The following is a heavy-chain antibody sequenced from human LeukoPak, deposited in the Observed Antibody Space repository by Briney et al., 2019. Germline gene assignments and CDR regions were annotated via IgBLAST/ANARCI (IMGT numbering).Heavy chain of an antibody. V-gene: IGHV3-21*01. CDR2: ISSRSSYI. Sequence: PGGSLRLSCACSGFTFSRYNMNSFRQAPGKGLERVSSISSRSSYIFYADSVKGRFTISRDNAKNSLYLQMHSLGAEDTAVYYCARDAQWLVPEGYYYYMDVWAKGTTVTVSS. D-gene: IGHD6-19*01. J-gene: IGHJ6*03. CDR1: GFTFSRYN. CDR3: ARDAQWLVPEGYYYYMDV.